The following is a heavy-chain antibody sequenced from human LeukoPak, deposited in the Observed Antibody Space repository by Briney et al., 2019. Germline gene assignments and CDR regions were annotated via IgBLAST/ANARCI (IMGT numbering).Heavy chain of an antibody. CDR1: GFTFSNYA. CDR3: ARRSSSNSGYFDY. V-gene: IGHV3-23*01. D-gene: IGHD2/OR15-2a*01. Sequence: GGSLRLSCAGSGFTFSNYAVSWVRQAPGRGLEWVSSIIGSGGNTHYADSVKGRFTISRDNSKNTLYVQMNSLRAEDTAVYYCARRSSSNSGYFDYWGQGTLVTVSS. CDR2: IIGSGGNT. J-gene: IGHJ4*02.